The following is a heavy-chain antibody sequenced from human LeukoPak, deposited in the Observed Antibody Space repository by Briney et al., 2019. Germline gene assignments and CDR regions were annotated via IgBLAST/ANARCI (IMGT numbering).Heavy chain of an antibody. V-gene: IGHV3-7*01. J-gene: IGHJ4*02. CDR2: IKEDGTDK. CDR1: GFTISNDW. Sequence: GGSLRLSCAASGFTISNDWMSWVRQAPGQGLESVAKIKEDGTDKYYADSVKGRFTISRDNAKNSLYLQMNSLRAEDTAVYYRARQYSGSWPIGDYWGQGTLVTVSS. D-gene: IGHD1-26*01. CDR3: ARQYSGSWPIGDY.